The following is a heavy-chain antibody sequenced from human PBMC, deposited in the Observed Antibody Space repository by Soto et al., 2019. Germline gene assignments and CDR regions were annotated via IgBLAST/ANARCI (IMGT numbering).Heavy chain of an antibody. CDR3: TTGPSLRPVAAFDF. V-gene: IGHV3-15*01. CDR1: GFTFTNAW. Sequence: EVQLVESGGGLVKPGGSLRLSCAASGFTFTNAWMTWVRQGPGKGLEWVGRIKSKTDGGTIDYAAPVKGRFTISRDDSKHTRYLQMNRLKTQHTAGYYCTTGPSLRPVAAFDFWGQGTVVTVCS. D-gene: IGHD2-15*01. J-gene: IGHJ3*01. CDR2: IKSKTDGGTI.